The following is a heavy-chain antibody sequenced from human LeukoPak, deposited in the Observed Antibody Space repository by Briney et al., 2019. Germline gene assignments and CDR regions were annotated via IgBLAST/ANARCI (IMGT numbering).Heavy chain of an antibody. Sequence: GGSPRLSCAASGFTFSDYAMHWVRQAPGKGLEWVAVISYDGINKYYADSVKGRFTISRDNSKNTLYLQMNSLRTEDTAVYYCARDPGCSGGSCYSGAYFDYWGQGTLVSVSS. D-gene: IGHD2-15*01. J-gene: IGHJ4*02. CDR1: GFTFSDYA. V-gene: IGHV3-30-3*01. CDR3: ARDPGCSGGSCYSGAYFDY. CDR2: ISYDGINK.